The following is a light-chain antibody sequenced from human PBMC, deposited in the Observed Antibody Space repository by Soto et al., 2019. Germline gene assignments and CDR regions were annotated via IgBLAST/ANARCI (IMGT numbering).Light chain of an antibody. CDR3: QQSYSTPRT. J-gene: IGKJ1*01. V-gene: IGKV1-39*01. CDR1: QSISSY. CDR2: AAS. Sequence: DIQMTQSPSSLSASVGDRVTITCRASQSISSYLNWYQQKPGKAPKLLIYAASSLQSGVPSRFSDSGSGTDFTLTSSSLQPEDFATYYCQQSYSTPRTFGQGTKVEIK.